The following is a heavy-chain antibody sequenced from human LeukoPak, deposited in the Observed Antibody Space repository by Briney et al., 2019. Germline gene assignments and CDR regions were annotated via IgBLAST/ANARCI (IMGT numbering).Heavy chain of an antibody. CDR3: AELGITMIGGV. J-gene: IGHJ6*04. D-gene: IGHD3-10*02. V-gene: IGHV3-48*03. CDR2: ISSSGSTI. Sequence: GGSLRLSCAASGFTFSSYEMNWVRQDPGKGLNRVSYISSSGSTIYYADSVKGRFTISRDNAKNSLYLQMNSLRAEDTAVYYCAELGITMIGGVWGKGTTVTISS. CDR1: GFTFSSYE.